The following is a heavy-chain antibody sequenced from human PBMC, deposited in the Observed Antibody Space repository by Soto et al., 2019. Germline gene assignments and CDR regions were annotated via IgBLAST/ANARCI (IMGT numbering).Heavy chain of an antibody. V-gene: IGHV3-30*18. CDR1: GFTFSSYG. CDR3: AKDSGGGYGGDYFDY. J-gene: IGHJ4*02. CDR2: ISYDGSNK. Sequence: QVQLVESGGGVVQPGRSLRLSCAASGFTFSSYGMHWVRQAPGKGLEWVAVISYDGSNKYYADSVKGRFTISRDNSKNTLYLQMNGLRAEDTAVYYCAKDSGGGYGGDYFDYWGQGTLVTVSS. D-gene: IGHD5-12*01.